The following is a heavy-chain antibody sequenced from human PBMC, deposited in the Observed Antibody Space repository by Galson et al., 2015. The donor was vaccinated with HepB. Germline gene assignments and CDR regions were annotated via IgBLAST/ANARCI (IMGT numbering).Heavy chain of an antibody. Sequence: SLRLSCAASGFTFSSYAMHWVRQAPGKGLEWVAVISYDGSNKYYADSVKGRFTISRDNSKNTLYLQMNSLRAEDTAVYYCARDLLADTAMPPYYFDYWGQGTLVTVSS. CDR1: GFTFSSYA. CDR2: ISYDGSNK. J-gene: IGHJ4*02. D-gene: IGHD5-18*01. V-gene: IGHV3-30-3*01. CDR3: ARDLLADTAMPPYYFDY.